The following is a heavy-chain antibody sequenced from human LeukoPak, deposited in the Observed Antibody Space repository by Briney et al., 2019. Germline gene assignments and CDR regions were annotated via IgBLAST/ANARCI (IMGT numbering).Heavy chain of an antibody. D-gene: IGHD3-22*01. V-gene: IGHV5-51*01. CDR2: IYPGDSDT. CDR3: TRAYYYDSSGYPSAEYFHF. CDR1: GYSFTSHW. Sequence: GESLKISCKGSGYSFTSHWIGWVRQMPGKGLEWMGIIYPGDSDTRYSPSFQGQVTISADKSISTAYLQWSSLKALDTAMYFCTRAYYYDSSGYPSAEYFHFWGQGTLVTVSS. J-gene: IGHJ1*01.